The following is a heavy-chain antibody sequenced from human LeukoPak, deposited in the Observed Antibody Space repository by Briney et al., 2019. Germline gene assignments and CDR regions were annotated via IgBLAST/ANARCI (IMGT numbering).Heavy chain of an antibody. Sequence: SETLSLTCTVSGGSISSGGYYWSWIRQPPGKGLEWIGYIYHSGSTYYNPSLKSRVTISVDRSKNQFSLKLSSVTAADTAVYYCARGQFLPDYWGQGTLVTVSS. J-gene: IGHJ4*02. CDR1: GGSISSGGYY. CDR2: IYHSGST. CDR3: ARGQFLPDY. D-gene: IGHD3-3*01. V-gene: IGHV4-30-2*01.